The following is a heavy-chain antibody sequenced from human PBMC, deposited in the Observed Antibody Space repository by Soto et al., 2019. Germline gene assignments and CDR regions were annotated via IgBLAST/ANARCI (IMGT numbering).Heavy chain of an antibody. Sequence: SETLSLTCTVSGHSMSNTDYFWGWIRQTPWSDLQWIGSLFYTGHTYYNPSLLSRVTISADTSKNQFFLRLTSVTAADTGVYFCARLYQGKRPPDYWGQGTRVTVSS. D-gene: IGHD2-2*01. CDR2: LFYTGHT. V-gene: IGHV4-39*01. CDR3: ARLYQGKRPPDY. J-gene: IGHJ4*02. CDR1: GHSMSNTDYF.